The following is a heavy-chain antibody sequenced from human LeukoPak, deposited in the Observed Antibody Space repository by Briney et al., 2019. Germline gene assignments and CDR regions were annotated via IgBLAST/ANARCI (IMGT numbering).Heavy chain of an antibody. V-gene: IGHV1-2*02. CDR1: GYTFTGYS. J-gene: IGHJ6*03. CDR3: ATDTPVVPAAIRDMDV. CDR2: INPSSGGT. Sequence: ASVKVSCKASGYTFTGYSMHWVRQAPGQGLEWMGWINPSSGGTNYAQKFQGRVTMTRDTSINTAYMELSSLRSEDTAVYYCATDTPVVPAAIRDMDVWGKGTTVTVSS. D-gene: IGHD2-2*02.